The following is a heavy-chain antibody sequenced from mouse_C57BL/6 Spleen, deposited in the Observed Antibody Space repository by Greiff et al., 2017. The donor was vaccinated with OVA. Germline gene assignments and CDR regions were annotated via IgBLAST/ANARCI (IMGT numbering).Heavy chain of an antibody. CDR2: IYPGDGDT. CDR3: ARQVYYGYDEDY. CDR1: GYAFSSSW. D-gene: IGHD2-2*01. Sequence: QVQLQQSGPELVKPGASVKISCKASGYAFSSSWMNWVKQRPGQGLEWIGRIYPGDGDTNYNGKFKGKATLTADKSSSTAYMQLSSLTSEDSAVYFCARQVYYGYDEDYWGQGTTLTVSS. J-gene: IGHJ2*01. V-gene: IGHV1-82*01.